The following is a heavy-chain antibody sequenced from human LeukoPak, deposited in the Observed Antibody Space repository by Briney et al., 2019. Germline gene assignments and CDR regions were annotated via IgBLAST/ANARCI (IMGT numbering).Heavy chain of an antibody. V-gene: IGHV1-3*01. Sequence: ASVKVSCKASGYTFTSNAMHWVRQAPGQRLEWMGWINAGNGNTKYSQKFQGRVTITRDTSASTAYMELSSLRSEDTAVYYCARVGPPIVVVPQDAFDIWGQGTMVTVSS. CDR1: GYTFTSNA. D-gene: IGHD2-2*01. CDR3: ARVGPPIVVVPQDAFDI. J-gene: IGHJ3*02. CDR2: INAGNGNT.